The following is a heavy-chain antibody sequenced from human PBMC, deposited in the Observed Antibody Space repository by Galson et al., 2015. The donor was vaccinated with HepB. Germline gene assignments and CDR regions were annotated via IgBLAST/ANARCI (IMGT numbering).Heavy chain of an antibody. D-gene: IGHD4-23*01. CDR2: IYYSGST. CDR3: ARVPTDYGGTSRGYYFDY. J-gene: IGHJ4*02. Sequence: ETLSLTCTVSGGSISSYYWSWIRQPPGKGLEWIGYIYYSGSTNYNPSLKSRVTISVDTSKNQFSLKLSSVTAADTAVYYCARVPTDYGGTSRGYYFDYWGQGTLVTVSS. V-gene: IGHV4-59*01. CDR1: GGSISSYY.